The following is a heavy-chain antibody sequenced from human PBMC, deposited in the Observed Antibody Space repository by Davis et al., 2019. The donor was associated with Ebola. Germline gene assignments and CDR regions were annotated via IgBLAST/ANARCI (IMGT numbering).Heavy chain of an antibody. V-gene: IGHV4-39*01. Sequence: MPSETLSLTCAVYGGSFSGYYYWGWIRQPPGKGLEWIGSIYYNGSTYYNASLKSRVTISVDTSKNQFSLNLNSVTAADTAVYYCARLGYCSTGRCYGLVDWGQGTLVAVSS. D-gene: IGHD2-15*01. J-gene: IGHJ4*02. CDR2: IYYNGST. CDR1: GGSFSGYYY. CDR3: ARLGYCSTGRCYGLVD.